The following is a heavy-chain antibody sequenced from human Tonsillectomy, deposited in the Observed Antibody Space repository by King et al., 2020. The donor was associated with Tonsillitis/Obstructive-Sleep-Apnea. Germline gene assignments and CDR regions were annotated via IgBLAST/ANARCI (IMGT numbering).Heavy chain of an antibody. D-gene: IGHD6-13*01. CDR2: IYYSGST. Sequence: VQLQESGPGLVKPSETLSLTCTVSGGSISSYYWSWIRQPPGKGLEWIGYIYYSGSTNYNPSLKSRVTISVDTSKNQFSLKLSAVTAADTAVYYCGRDTRIAAVGPDFYYYYGMNVWGQGTTVTVSS. CDR3: GRDTRIAAVGPDFYYYYGMNV. V-gene: IGHV4-59*01. J-gene: IGHJ6*02. CDR1: GGSISSYY.